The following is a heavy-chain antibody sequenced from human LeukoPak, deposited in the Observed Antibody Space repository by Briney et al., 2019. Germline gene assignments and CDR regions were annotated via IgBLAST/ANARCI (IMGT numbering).Heavy chain of an antibody. CDR2: IIPIFGTA. J-gene: IGHJ4*02. Sequence: SVKVSCKASGGTFSSYAISWVRQAPGQWLEWMGGIIPIFGTANYAQKFQGRVAITTDESMSTAYMELSSLRSEETAVYYCANSGVDTATGTMGGYFDYWGQGTLVTVSS. D-gene: IGHD5-18*01. CDR3: ANSGVDTATGTMGGYFDY. CDR1: GGTFSSYA. V-gene: IGHV1-69*05.